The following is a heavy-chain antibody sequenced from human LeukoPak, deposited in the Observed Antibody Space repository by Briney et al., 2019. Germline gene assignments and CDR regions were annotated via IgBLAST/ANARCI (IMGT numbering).Heavy chain of an antibody. J-gene: IGHJ4*02. Sequence: SETLSLTCTVSGYSISSGYYWGWIRQPPGKGLEWIGSIYYSGSTYYNPSLKSRVTISVDTSKNQFSLKLSSVTAADTAVYYCARSSGYSYYFDYWGQGTLVTVSS. CDR3: ARSSGYSYYFDY. V-gene: IGHV4-38-2*02. CDR2: IYYSGST. CDR1: GYSISSGYY. D-gene: IGHD3-22*01.